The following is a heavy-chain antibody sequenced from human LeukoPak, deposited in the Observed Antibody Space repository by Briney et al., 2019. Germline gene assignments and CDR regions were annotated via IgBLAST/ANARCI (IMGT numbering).Heavy chain of an antibody. CDR3: ARIHSDYGYYFDY. J-gene: IGHJ4*02. V-gene: IGHV7-4-1*02. D-gene: IGHD3-16*01. CDR1: GYTFNRHP. CDR2: INTDTGDP. Sequence: ASVRVSCKASGYTFNRHPRTWVRQAPGQGLEWMGWINTDTGDPTYAQGFTGRFVFSLDTSVSTAYLQISSLRAEDTALYYCARIHSDYGYYFDYWGQGTLVTVSS.